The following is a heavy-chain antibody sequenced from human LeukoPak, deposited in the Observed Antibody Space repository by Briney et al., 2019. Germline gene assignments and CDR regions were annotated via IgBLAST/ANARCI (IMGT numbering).Heavy chain of an antibody. Sequence: GGSLRLSCAASGFTFSLYSMIWVRQAPGKGLEWVSSITGSGAYIYYADSVKGRFTISRDNAKNSLYLQMNSLRAEDTAVYYCAGGLQGYYDSLTGYYRGRYYFDYWGQGTLVTVSS. CDR3: AGGLQGYYDSLTGYYRGRYYFDY. J-gene: IGHJ4*02. CDR2: ITGSGAYI. CDR1: GFTFSLYS. V-gene: IGHV3-21*04. D-gene: IGHD3-9*01.